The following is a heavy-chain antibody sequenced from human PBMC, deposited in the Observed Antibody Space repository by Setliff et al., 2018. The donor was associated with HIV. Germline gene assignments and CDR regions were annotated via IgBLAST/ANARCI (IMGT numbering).Heavy chain of an antibody. V-gene: IGHV1-3*01. CDR1: GYTFTNNV. CDR2: IHAGSGDT. D-gene: IGHD5-18*01. CDR3: ARDGQLDY. J-gene: IGHJ4*02. Sequence: GASVKVSCKASGYTFTNNVIHWVRQAPGQRLEWMGWIHAGSGDTQYSQKFHDRVTLTRDTSASTAYMEMSSLRSEDTAVCYCARDGQLDYWGQGTLVTVSS.